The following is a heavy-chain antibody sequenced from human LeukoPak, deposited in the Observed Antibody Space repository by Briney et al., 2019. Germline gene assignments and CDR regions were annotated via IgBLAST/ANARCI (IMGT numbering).Heavy chain of an antibody. D-gene: IGHD3-3*01. J-gene: IGHJ3*01. Sequence: ASVKVSCKASGYTFTSYDINWVRQAAGQGLEWMGWMNPNSGNTGYAQKFQGRVTITRNTSISTAYRELSSLRSEDTAVYYCARGGVYYDFWSGYHDAFDFWGQGTMVTVSS. CDR2: MNPNSGNT. CDR3: ARGGVYYDFWSGYHDAFDF. V-gene: IGHV1-8*03. CDR1: GYTFTSYD.